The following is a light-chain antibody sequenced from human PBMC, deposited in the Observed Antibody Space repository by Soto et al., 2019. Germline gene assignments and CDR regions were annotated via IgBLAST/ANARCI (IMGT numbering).Light chain of an antibody. CDR1: QSVSSSY. J-gene: IGKJ1*01. V-gene: IGKV3-20*01. CDR2: GTS. Sequence: EIVLTQSPGTLSLSPGERATLSCRASQSVSSSYLAWYQQKPGQAPRLLIYGTSSRATAIPDRFSGSGSGTDFTLTISRLEPEDFAVYYCQQYYSIPWTFGQGTKVEIK. CDR3: QQYYSIPWT.